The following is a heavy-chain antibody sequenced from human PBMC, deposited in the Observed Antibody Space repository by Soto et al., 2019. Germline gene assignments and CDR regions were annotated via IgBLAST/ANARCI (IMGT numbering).Heavy chain of an antibody. D-gene: IGHD3-10*01. J-gene: IGHJ4*02. Sequence: QVQLVESGGGVVQPGRSLRLSCAASGFTFSSYGMHWVRQAPGKGLEWVAVIWYDGSNKYYADSVKGRFTISRDNSKNTLYLQRNSLRAEDTAVYYCARDGYYGSGSYYNVGFDYWGQGTLVTVSS. V-gene: IGHV3-33*01. CDR1: GFTFSSYG. CDR3: ARDGYYGSGSYYNVGFDY. CDR2: IWYDGSNK.